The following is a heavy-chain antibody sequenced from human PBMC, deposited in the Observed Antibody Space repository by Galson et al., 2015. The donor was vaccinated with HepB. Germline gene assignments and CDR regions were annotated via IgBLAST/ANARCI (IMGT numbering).Heavy chain of an antibody. CDR1: PGSINNYY. Sequence: ETLSLTCSVSPGSINNYYWSWIRQSPGHRLEWIGYIYYNGDTTYNPSLGYRVGMSVDTSINQVSLWLTSVTAADTAVYYCARHPGRGSVGYAFDLWGQGTPVTVSA. CDR2: IYYNGDT. CDR3: ARHPGRGSVGYAFDL. V-gene: IGHV4-59*08. J-gene: IGHJ4*02. D-gene: IGHD5-12*01.